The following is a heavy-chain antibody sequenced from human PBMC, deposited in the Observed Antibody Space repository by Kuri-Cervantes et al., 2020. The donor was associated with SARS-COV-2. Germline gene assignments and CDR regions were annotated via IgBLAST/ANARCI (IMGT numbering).Heavy chain of an antibody. D-gene: IGHD4-23*01. CDR1: GFTFSSYE. V-gene: IGHV3-48*03. CDR2: ISSSGSTI. CDR3: APPVGGNSVPST. J-gene: IGHJ5*02. Sequence: GGSLRLSCAASGFTFSSYEMNWVRQAPGKGLEWVSYISSSGSTIYYADSVKGRFTISRDNAKNSLYLRMNSLRAEDTAVYYCAPPVGGNSVPSTWGQGTLVTVSS.